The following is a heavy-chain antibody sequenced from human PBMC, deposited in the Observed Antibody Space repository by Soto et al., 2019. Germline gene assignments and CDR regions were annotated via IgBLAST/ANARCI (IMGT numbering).Heavy chain of an antibody. CDR2: ISGSGGST. D-gene: IGHD2-2*03. J-gene: IGHJ6*02. V-gene: IGHV3-23*01. CDR1: GFTFSSYA. Sequence: GGSLRLSCAASGFTFSSYAMSWVRQAPGKGLEWVSAISGSGGSTYYADSVKGRFTISRDNSKNTLYLQMNSLRAEDTAVYYCAKDGFLYYYYGRDVWGQGTTVTVS. CDR3: AKDGFLYYYYGRDV.